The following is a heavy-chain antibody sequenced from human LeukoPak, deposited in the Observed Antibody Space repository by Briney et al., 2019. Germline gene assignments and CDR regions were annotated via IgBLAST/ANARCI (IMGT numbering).Heavy chain of an antibody. J-gene: IGHJ4*02. Sequence: SETLSLTCTVSGGSTSSSSYYWGWIRQPPGKGLEWIGSIYYSGSTYYNPSLKSRVTISVDTSKNQFSLKLSSVTAADTAVYYCARHGGYCGGDCYWGRGGDYFDYWGRGTLVTVSS. D-gene: IGHD2-21*02. CDR2: IYYSGST. CDR3: ARHGGYCGGDCYWGRGGDYFDY. V-gene: IGHV4-39*01. CDR1: GGSTSSSSYY.